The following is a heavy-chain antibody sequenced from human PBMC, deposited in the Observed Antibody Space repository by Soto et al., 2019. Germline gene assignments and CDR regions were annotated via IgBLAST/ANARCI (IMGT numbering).Heavy chain of an antibody. Sequence: SETLSLTCTVSGGSISSYYWSWMRQPPGEGLEWIGYIYYSGSTNYNPSLKSRVTILVDTSKNQFFPMLSSVTAADTAVYYYGRIEYSCSSVDDWGQGTPVTVSS. CDR3: GRIEYSCSSVDD. CDR2: IYYSGST. J-gene: IGHJ4*02. D-gene: IGHD6-6*01. CDR1: GGSISSYY. V-gene: IGHV4-59*01.